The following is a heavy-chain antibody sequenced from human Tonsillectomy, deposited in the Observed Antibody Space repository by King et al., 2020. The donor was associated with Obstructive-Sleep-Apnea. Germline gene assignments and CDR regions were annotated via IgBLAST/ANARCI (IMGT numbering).Heavy chain of an antibody. CDR2: ISYDGSNK. CDR1: GFTFSSYA. J-gene: IGHJ4*02. D-gene: IGHD3-9*01. V-gene: IGHV3-30*04. CDR3: ARGKYDILTGYWSQFAYYFDY. Sequence: VQLVESGGGVVQPGRSLRLSCAASGFTFSSYAMHWVRQAPGKGLEWVAVISYDGSNKYYADSVKGRFTISRDNSKNTLYLQMNSLRAEDTAVYYCARGKYDILTGYWSQFAYYFDYWGQGTLVTVSS.